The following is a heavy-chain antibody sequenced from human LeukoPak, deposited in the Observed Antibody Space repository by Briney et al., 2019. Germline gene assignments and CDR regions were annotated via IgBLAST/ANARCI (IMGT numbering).Heavy chain of an antibody. Sequence: PGGSLRLSCAASGFTFSSYAMSWVRQAPGKGLEWVSAISGSGGSRYYADSVKGRFTISRDNSKNTLYLQMNSLRAEDTAVYYCAKCIWLRGKFDYWGQGTLVTVSS. J-gene: IGHJ4*02. V-gene: IGHV3-23*01. D-gene: IGHD2-8*01. CDR2: ISGSGGSR. CDR3: AKCIWLRGKFDY. CDR1: GFTFSSYA.